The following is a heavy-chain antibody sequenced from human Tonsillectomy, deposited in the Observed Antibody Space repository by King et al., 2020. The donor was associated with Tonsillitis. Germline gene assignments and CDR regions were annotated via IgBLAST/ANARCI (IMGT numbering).Heavy chain of an antibody. V-gene: IGHV4-39*07. D-gene: IGHD2-15*01. CDR1: GGSISSSSYY. Sequence: NCTVSGGSISSSSYYWGWIRQPPGKGLEWIGSIYYSGSTYYNPSLKSRVTISVDTSKNQFSLKLSSVTASDTAVYYCARRRNCSGGSCYFHFVYWGQVTLVTVSS. J-gene: IGHJ4*02. CDR2: IYYSGST. CDR3: ARRRNCSGGSCYFHFVY.